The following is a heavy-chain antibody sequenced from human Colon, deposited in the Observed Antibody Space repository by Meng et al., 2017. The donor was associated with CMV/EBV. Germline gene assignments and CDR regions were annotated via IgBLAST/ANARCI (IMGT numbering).Heavy chain of an antibody. Sequence: GESLKISCAGSGFSFSGFEMNWVRQAPGKGLEWVSTINWNSNTRGYAESVRGRFTISRDNAKKSVYLQLNSLRAEDTADYYCARDFKSGRPWGQGTLVTVSS. CDR3: ARDFKSGRP. V-gene: IGHV3-48*03. CDR2: INWNSNTR. CDR1: GFSFSGFE. J-gene: IGHJ5*02.